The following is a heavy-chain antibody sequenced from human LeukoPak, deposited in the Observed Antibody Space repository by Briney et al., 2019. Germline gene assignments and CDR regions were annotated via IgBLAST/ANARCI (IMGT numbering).Heavy chain of an antibody. Sequence: PGGPLRLSCAASGFTFSSYWMSWVRQAPGKGLEWVANIKQDGSEKYYVDSVKGRFTISRDNAKNSLYLQMNSLRAEDTALYYCARATHYYESSGYDYWGQGTLVTVSS. V-gene: IGHV3-7*03. CDR3: ARATHYYESSGYDY. CDR2: IKQDGSEK. D-gene: IGHD3-22*01. J-gene: IGHJ4*02. CDR1: GFTFSSYW.